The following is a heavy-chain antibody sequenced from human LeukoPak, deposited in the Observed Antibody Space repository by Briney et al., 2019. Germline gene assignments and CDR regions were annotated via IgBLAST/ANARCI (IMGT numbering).Heavy chain of an antibody. Sequence: ASVKVSCKASGYTFTGYSMHWVRQAPGQGLEWMGRINPNSGGTNYAQKFQGRVTMTKDTSISTGYMELSRLRSDDTAVYYCARAPLGYNWFDPWGQGTLVTVSS. V-gene: IGHV1-2*06. CDR2: INPNSGGT. CDR1: GYTFTGYS. J-gene: IGHJ5*02. D-gene: IGHD3-10*01. CDR3: ARAPLGYNWFDP.